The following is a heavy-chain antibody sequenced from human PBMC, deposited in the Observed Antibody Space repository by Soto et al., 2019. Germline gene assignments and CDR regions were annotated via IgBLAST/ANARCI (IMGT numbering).Heavy chain of an antibody. CDR2: IYYSGST. CDR1: GGSISSYY. D-gene: IGHD5-12*01. J-gene: IGHJ4*02. Sequence: PSETLSLTCTVSGGSISSYYWSWIRQPPGKGLEWIGYIYYSGSTNYNPSLKSRVTISVDTSKNQFSLKLSSVTAADTAVYYCARLIYSDYDCYFDYWGQGTLVTVSS. V-gene: IGHV4-59*01. CDR3: ARLIYSDYDCYFDY.